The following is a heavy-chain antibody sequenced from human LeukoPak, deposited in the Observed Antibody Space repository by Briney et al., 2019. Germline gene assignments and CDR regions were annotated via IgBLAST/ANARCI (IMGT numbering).Heavy chain of an antibody. CDR2: IRESGSSK. Sequence: GGSLRLSCEASGFTFSSNEMNWVRQAPGKGLEWVSYIRESGSSKYYADSVKGRFPISRDNDETSLFLQMNSLRAEDRAVYYCAREAGSVWLVAFDMWGEGTMVTVSS. V-gene: IGHV3-48*03. D-gene: IGHD3-9*01. CDR1: GFTFSSNE. J-gene: IGHJ3*02. CDR3: AREAGSVWLVAFDM.